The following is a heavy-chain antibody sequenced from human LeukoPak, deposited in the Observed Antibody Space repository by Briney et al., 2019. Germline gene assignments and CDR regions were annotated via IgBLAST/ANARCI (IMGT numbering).Heavy chain of an antibody. Sequence: SETLSLTCTVSGGSISSYYWSWIRQPPGKGLEWIGYIYYSGSTNYNPSLKSRVTISVDTSKNQFSLKLSSVTAADTAVYYCARDAGGSGRHYYYGTDVWGQGTTVTVSS. CDR2: IYYSGST. D-gene: IGHD3-10*01. J-gene: IGHJ6*02. CDR1: GGSISSYY. V-gene: IGHV4-59*01. CDR3: ARDAGGSGRHYYYGTDV.